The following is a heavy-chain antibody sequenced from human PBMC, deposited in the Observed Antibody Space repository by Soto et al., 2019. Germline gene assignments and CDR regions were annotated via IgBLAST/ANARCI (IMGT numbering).Heavy chain of an antibody. J-gene: IGHJ4*02. D-gene: IGHD3-9*01. CDR3: ATDLGIYDILTGYPINDY. CDR1: GYTFTSYA. Sequence: GGSVKIYCKASGYTFTSYAMHGVRQAPGQRLEWMGGFDPEDGETIYAQKFQGRVTMTEDTSTDTAYMELSSLRSEDTAVYYCATDLGIYDILTGYPINDYWGQGTLVTVPQ. CDR2: FDPEDGET. V-gene: IGHV1-24*01.